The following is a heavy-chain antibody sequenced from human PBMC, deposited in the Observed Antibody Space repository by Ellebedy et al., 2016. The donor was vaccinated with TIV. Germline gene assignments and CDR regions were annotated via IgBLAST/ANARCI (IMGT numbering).Heavy chain of an antibody. V-gene: IGHV3-11*01. Sequence: GGSLRLSCAASGFTFSDFYMNWIRQAPGKGLEWISYISDSANTIKYADSVKGRFTVSRDNAKNSLYLQMNSLRADDTAVYYCARVLGYGGSRYYFDYWGQGTLVTVSS. J-gene: IGHJ4*02. CDR3: ARVLGYGGSRYYFDY. CDR1: GFTFSDFY. CDR2: ISDSANTI. D-gene: IGHD5-12*01.